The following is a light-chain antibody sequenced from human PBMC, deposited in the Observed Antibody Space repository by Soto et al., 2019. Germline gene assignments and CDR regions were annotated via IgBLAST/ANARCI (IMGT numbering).Light chain of an antibody. CDR1: SSDVGGYNY. Sequence: QSVLTQPRSVSGSPGQSVTISCTGTSSDVGGYNYVSWYQQHPGKAPKLMIHDVSKRPSGVPDRFSGSKSGNTASLTISGLQAEDEADYYCCSYAVTYYVFGTGTKLTVL. V-gene: IGLV2-11*01. J-gene: IGLJ1*01. CDR2: DVS. CDR3: CSYAVTYYV.